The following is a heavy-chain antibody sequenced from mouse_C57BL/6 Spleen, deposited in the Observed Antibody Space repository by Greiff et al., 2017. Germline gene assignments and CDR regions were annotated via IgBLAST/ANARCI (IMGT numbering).Heavy chain of an antibody. Sequence: EVQRVESGGGLVKPGGSLKLSCAASGFTFSSYAMSWVRQTPEKRLEWVATISDGGSYTYYPDNGKGRFTISRDNAKNNLYLQMSHLKSEDTAMYYCARGKGDLLLRPDWYFDVWGTGTTVTVSS. CDR2: ISDGGSYT. CDR3: ARGKGDLLLRPDWYFDV. D-gene: IGHD1-1*01. V-gene: IGHV5-4*01. CDR1: GFTFSSYA. J-gene: IGHJ1*03.